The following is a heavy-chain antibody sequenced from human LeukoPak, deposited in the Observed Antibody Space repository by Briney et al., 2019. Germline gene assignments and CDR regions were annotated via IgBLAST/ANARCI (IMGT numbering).Heavy chain of an antibody. CDR1: GGSFSGYY. CDR2: INHSGST. V-gene: IGHV4-34*01. Sequence: SGTLSLTCAVYGGSFSGYYWSWIRQPPGKGLEWIGEINHSGSTNYNPSLKSRVTISVDTPKNQFSLKLSSVTAADTAVYYCARVSGTTGYSSGWPNYYFDYWGQGTLVTVSS. J-gene: IGHJ4*02. D-gene: IGHD6-19*01. CDR3: ARVSGTTGYSSGWPNYYFDY.